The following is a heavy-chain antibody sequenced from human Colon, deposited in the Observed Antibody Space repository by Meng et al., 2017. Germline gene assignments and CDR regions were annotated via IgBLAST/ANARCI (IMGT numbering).Heavy chain of an antibody. Sequence: LVNPSETLPLTCCVSGGSVSSASYYWSWIRPPPGKGLEWIGLIHYSGSRNYNPSLKSRVTMSVDTSKNQVSLRLTSVTAADTAVYYCARFYGSGTFEVHDYWGQGTLVTVSS. CDR3: ARFYGSGTFEVHDY. CDR1: GGSVSSASYY. V-gene: IGHV4-61*01. CDR2: IHYSGSR. D-gene: IGHD3-10*01. J-gene: IGHJ4*02.